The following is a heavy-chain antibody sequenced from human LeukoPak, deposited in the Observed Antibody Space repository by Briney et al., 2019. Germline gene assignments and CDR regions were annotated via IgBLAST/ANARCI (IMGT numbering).Heavy chain of an antibody. D-gene: IGHD5-12*01. J-gene: IGHJ4*02. V-gene: IGHV3-48*03. CDR3: TTPTVATNFDY. Sequence: GGSLRLSCAASGFSFSVYEMHWVRQAPGKGLEWISDISSSGTTTYYADSVKGRFTISRDNAKNSLYLQMNSLRAEDTAVYYCTTPTVATNFDYWGQGTLVTVSS. CDR1: GFSFSVYE. CDR2: ISSSGTTT.